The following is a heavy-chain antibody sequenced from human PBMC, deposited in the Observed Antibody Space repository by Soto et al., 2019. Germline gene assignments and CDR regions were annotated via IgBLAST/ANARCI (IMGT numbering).Heavy chain of an antibody. CDR1: GGSMNNNY. J-gene: IGHJ4*02. Sequence: PSETLSLTCTVSGGSMNNNYWSWIRQSPGKGLEWIGYVYYSGSTNYKPSLKSRVTISVDTSKNQFSLKLSSVTAADTAVYYCVSDRRYCSGGSCYRYFDYWGQGTLVTVSS. CDR3: VSDRRYCSGGSCYRYFDY. CDR2: VYYSGST. V-gene: IGHV4-59*01. D-gene: IGHD2-15*01.